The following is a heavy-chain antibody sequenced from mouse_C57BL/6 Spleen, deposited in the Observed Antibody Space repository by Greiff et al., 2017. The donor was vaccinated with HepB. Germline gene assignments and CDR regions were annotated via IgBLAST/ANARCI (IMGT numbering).Heavy chain of an antibody. CDR2: IYPGDGDT. CDR1: GYAFSSSW. V-gene: IGHV1-82*01. D-gene: IGHD2-4*01. J-gene: IGHJ2*01. Sequence: QVQLQPSGPELVKPGASVKISCKASGYAFSSSWMNWVKQRPGKGLEWIGRIYPGDGDTNYNGKFKGKATLTADKSSSTAYMPLSSLTSEDSAVYVCARSDYDYDGGYFDYWGKGTTLTVSS. CDR3: ARSDYDYDGGYFDY.